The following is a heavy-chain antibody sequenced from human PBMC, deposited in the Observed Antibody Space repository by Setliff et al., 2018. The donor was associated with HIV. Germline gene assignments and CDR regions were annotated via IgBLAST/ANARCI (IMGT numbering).Heavy chain of an antibody. V-gene: IGHV4-39*01. J-gene: IGHJ5*02. CDR2: ISYSGNA. Sequence: SETLSLTCNVSGGSISSGIQYWGWVRQSPGKGLAWIGTISYSGNAYYNPSLKSRVTISVDTSQSQFSLNVKSMTAADTAIYYCARRVSSWYSHWFDPWGQGTLVTVSS. CDR1: GGSISSGIQY. D-gene: IGHD6-13*01. CDR3: ARRVSSWYSHWFDP.